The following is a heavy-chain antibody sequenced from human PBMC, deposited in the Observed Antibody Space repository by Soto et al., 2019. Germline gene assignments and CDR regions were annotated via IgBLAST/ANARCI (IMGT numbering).Heavy chain of an antibody. Sequence: SEALSVTCTVSGGFISSYYWSWIRQPPGKGLEWIGYIYYSGSTNYNPSLKSRVTISVDTSKNQFSLKLSSVTAADTAVYYCARALRAGDCCGAARVAFDIWSQGTMVTVSS. CDR1: GGFISSYY. V-gene: IGHV4-59*01. CDR3: ARALRAGDCCGAARVAFDI. D-gene: IGHD2-21*02. J-gene: IGHJ3*02. CDR2: IYYSGST.